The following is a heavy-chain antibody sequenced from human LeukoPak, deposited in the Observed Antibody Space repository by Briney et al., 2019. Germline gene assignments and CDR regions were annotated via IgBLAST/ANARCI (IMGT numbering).Heavy chain of an antibody. Sequence: PGGSLRLSCAASGFTFSSYAMHWVRQAPGKGLEWVSYISSSGSTIYYADSVKGRLTISRDNAKNSLYLQMNSLRAEDTALYYCASLRLDIVVVPAANYYYYYMDVWGKGTTATVSS. D-gene: IGHD2-2*03. CDR3: ASLRLDIVVVPAANYYYYYMDV. J-gene: IGHJ6*03. CDR1: GFTFSSYA. V-gene: IGHV3-48*04. CDR2: ISSSGSTI.